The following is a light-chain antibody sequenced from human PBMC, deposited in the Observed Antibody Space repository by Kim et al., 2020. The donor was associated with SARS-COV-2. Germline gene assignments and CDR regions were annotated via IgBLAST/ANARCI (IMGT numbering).Light chain of an antibody. CDR3: NSRDSSGNHVL. CDR2: GDK. J-gene: IGLJ3*02. Sequence: SSELTQDPAVSVALGQTVTITCQGDSLRGYYASWFRQKSGQAPILVIYGDKNWPSGIPDRFSGSGSGNTASLTITGAQAEDEADYYCNSRDSSGNHVLFGGGTQLTVL. V-gene: IGLV3-19*01. CDR1: SLRGYY.